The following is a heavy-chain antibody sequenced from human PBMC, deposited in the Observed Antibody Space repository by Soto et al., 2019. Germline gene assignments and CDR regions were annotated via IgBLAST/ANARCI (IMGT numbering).Heavy chain of an antibody. J-gene: IGHJ6*02. CDR1: AFPVTSDEFD. D-gene: IGHD6-13*01. V-gene: IGHV4-61*08. Sequence: PSETLSLPCPFSAFPVTSDEFDWTWIRYRPGKGLEWIGNIYYSGSTNYNPSLKSRVTISVDTSKNQFSLKLSSVTAADTAVYYCARSRQQLVRNKRAYYYYGMDVWGQGTTVTVSS. CDR2: IYYSGST. CDR3: ARSRQQLVRNKRAYYYYGMDV.